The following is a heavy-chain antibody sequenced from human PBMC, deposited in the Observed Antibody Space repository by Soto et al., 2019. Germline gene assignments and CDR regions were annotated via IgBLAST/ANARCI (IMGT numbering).Heavy chain of an antibody. D-gene: IGHD2-21*02. CDR3: AKGFMRDCGSDCTVDT. CDR1: GFTFSSYT. Sequence: EVQLLESGGGLVQPGGSLRLSCAASGFTFSSYTMSWVRQAPGKGLEWVSGISATGGSTYYADSVKGRFTFSRDNSKNTIYLQMNSLRAEDTAVYYCAKGFMRDCGSDCTVDTWGQGTLVTVSS. J-gene: IGHJ5*02. CDR2: ISATGGST. V-gene: IGHV3-23*01.